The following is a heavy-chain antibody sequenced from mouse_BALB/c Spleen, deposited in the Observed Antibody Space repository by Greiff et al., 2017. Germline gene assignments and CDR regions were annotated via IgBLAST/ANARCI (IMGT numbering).Heavy chain of an antibody. CDR2: ISSGGST. J-gene: IGHJ2*01. CDR1: GFTFSSYA. CDR3: ARGYDYDGIDY. V-gene: IGHV5-6-5*01. D-gene: IGHD2-4*01. Sequence: DVMLVESGGGLVKPGGSLKLSCAASGFTFSSYAMSWVRQTPEKRLEWVASISSGGSTYYPDSVKGRFTISRDNARNILYLQMSSLRSEDTAMYYCARGYDYDGIDYWGQGTTLTVSS.